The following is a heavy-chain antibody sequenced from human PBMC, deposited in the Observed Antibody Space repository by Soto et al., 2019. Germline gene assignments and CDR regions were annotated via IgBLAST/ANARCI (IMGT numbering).Heavy chain of an antibody. D-gene: IGHD3-10*01. V-gene: IGHV3-21*01. J-gene: IGHJ4*02. Sequence: PGGSLRLSCAASGFTFSSYSMNWVRQAPGKGLEWVSRISSSSSYIYYADSVKGRFTISRDNAKNSLYLQMNSLRAEDTAVYYCARDSDSYYCFEYWGQGTLVTVSS. CDR1: GFTFSSYS. CDR3: ARDSDSYYCFEY. CDR2: ISSSSSYI.